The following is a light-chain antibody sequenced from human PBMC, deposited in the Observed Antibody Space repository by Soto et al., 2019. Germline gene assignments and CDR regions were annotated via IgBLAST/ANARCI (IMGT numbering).Light chain of an antibody. V-gene: IGKV1-9*01. CDR1: QGISDY. Sequence: DIQLTQSPSFLSASVGDRVTISCPASQGISDYLAWYQQKPGKAPKLLIYGASTLQSGVPSRFSRSASRTDFTLTISSVQPEEFATYVCQQFNAYPLTFGGGTKLE. CDR2: GAS. CDR3: QQFNAYPLT. J-gene: IGKJ4*01.